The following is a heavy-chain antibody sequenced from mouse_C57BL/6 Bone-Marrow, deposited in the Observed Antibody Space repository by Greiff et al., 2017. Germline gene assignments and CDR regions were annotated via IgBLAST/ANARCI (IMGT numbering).Heavy chain of an antibody. CDR1: GYTFTSYW. Sequence: VQLQQSGAELVRPGSSVKLSCKASGYTFTSYWMHWVKQRPIQGLEWIGNIDPSDSETHYNQKFKDKATLTVDKSSSTAYMQLSSLTSEDSAVYYCARLRGTVVAGDYWGQGTTLTVSS. J-gene: IGHJ2*01. V-gene: IGHV1-52*01. CDR2: IDPSDSET. CDR3: ARLRGTVVAGDY. D-gene: IGHD1-1*01.